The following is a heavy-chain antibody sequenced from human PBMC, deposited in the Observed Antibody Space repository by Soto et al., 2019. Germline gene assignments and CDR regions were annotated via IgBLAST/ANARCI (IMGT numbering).Heavy chain of an antibody. CDR1: GYTFTSYA. D-gene: IGHD2-21*02. CDR3: ARSIVVVTALDY. J-gene: IGHJ4*02. V-gene: IGHV1-3*05. Sequence: QVQLVQSGAEEKKPGASVKVSCKASGYTFTSYAIHWVRHAPGHRLEWMGWINAGNGNTKYSQKFQGRVTITRDTSASTAYLELSSLRSEDTAVYDCARSIVVVTALDYWGQGTLVTVSS. CDR2: INAGNGNT.